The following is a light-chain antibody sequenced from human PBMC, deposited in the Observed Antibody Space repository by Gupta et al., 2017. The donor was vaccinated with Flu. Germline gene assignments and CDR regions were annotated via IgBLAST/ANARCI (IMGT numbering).Light chain of an antibody. CDR3: SSYTSSTTYVL. J-gene: IGLJ2*01. V-gene: IGLV2-14*01. CDR1: SSDVGAYNY. CDR2: EVS. Sequence: SSDVGAYNYVSWYQLHPGKAPKLMIYEVSNRPSGVSDRFSGSKSGNTASLTISGLQAEDEADYYCSSYTSSTTYVLFGGGTRLTVL.